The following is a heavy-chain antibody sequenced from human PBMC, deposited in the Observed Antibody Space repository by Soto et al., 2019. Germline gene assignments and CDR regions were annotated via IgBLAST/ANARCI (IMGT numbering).Heavy chain of an antibody. J-gene: IGHJ6*03. D-gene: IGHD3-3*01. CDR1: GGSISSYY. Sequence: SETLSLTCTVSGGSISSYYWSWIRQPPGKGLERIGYIYYSGSTNYNPSLKSRVTISVDTSKNQFSLKLSSVTAADTAVYYCARHGPRYDFWSGYKAHYYYYMDVWGKGTTVTVSS. CDR2: IYYSGST. CDR3: ARHGPRYDFWSGYKAHYYYYMDV. V-gene: IGHV4-59*08.